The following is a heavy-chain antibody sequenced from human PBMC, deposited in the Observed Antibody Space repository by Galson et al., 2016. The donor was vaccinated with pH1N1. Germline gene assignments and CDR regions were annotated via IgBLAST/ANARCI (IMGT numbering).Heavy chain of an antibody. J-gene: IGHJ6*03. D-gene: IGHD2-21*01. CDR2: IYVGDSDT. CDR1: GNSFSTSW. V-gene: IGHV5-51*03. Sequence: QSGAEVKKPGESLKISCKGSGNSFSTSWIGWVRQLPGKGLEWMGIIYVGDSDTRYNPSFQGQVTIPADKSIRTAYLQRSSLKASDTAIYYCADNAALDPPVVFSYMDVGGNGTTVTVSS. CDR3: ADNAALDPPVVFSYMDV.